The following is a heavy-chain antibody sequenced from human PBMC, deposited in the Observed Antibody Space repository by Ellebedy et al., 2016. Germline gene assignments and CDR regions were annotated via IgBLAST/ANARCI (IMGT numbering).Heavy chain of an antibody. V-gene: IGHV1-8*01. CDR3: ARVKGIAAAANWFDP. D-gene: IGHD6-13*01. Sequence: ASVKVSCXASGYTFTSYDINWVRQATGQGLEWMGWMNPNSGNTGYAQKFQGRVTITADESTSTAYMELSSLRSEDTAVYYCARVKGIAAAANWFDPWGQGTLVTVSS. J-gene: IGHJ5*02. CDR2: MNPNSGNT. CDR1: GYTFTSYD.